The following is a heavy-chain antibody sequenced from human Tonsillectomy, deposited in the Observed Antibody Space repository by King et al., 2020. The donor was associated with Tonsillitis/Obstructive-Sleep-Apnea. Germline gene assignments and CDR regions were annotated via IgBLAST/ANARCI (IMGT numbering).Heavy chain of an antibody. J-gene: IGHJ4*01. Sequence: VQLVESGGGLLKPGGSLRLSCAASGFSMSNAWGTWVRQPPGKGLKWVGRFKIKINGRTTDYAAPVKGRFTISRDDSKDTVYLQMNSLKTEDTAVYYCTTGDYWGHGTLVTVSS. CDR3: TTGDY. CDR1: GFSMSNAW. CDR2: FKIKINGRTT. V-gene: IGHV3-15*01.